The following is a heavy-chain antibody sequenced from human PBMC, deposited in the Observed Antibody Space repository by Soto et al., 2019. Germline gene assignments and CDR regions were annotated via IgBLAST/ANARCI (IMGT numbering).Heavy chain of an antibody. J-gene: IGHJ6*03. V-gene: IGHV1-69*02. CDR3: ARATDRHGRDYYSCHMDV. CDR2: IIPILGIA. Sequence: QVQLVQSGAEVKKPGSSVKVSCKASGGTFSSYTISWVRQAPGQGLEWMGRIIPILGIANYAQKFQGRVTITAEKSTSKVYMELSSLRSEDTAVYYWARATDRHGRDYYSCHMDVWGEGTTVTVS. CDR1: GGTFSSYT.